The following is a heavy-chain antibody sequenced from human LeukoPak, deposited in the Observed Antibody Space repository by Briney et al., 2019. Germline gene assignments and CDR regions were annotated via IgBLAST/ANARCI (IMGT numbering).Heavy chain of an antibody. CDR2: ISANGRST. V-gene: IGHV3-64*04. CDR3: AKNAVPYYDSSGAFDY. D-gene: IGHD3-22*01. J-gene: IGHJ4*02. Sequence: GGSLRLSCAASGFTVSSYSMHWVRQAPGKGLDFVSAISANGRSTYYADSVKGRFTISRDNSKNTLYLQMNSLRAEDTAAYYCAKNAVPYYDSSGAFDYWGQGTLVTVSS. CDR1: GFTVSSYS.